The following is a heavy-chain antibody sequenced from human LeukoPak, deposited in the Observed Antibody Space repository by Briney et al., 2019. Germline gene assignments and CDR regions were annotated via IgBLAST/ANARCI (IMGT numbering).Heavy chain of an antibody. J-gene: IGHJ5*02. CDR2: IGGSRDYT. Sequence: QPGGSLRLSCAASGLTFTTTAFSWVRQAPGKGLEWVSSIGGSRDYTYYADSVKGRCTISRDNSKNTVYLQMNTLRAEDTAVYYCAAGGGNTFDPWGQGIQVTVAS. CDR3: AAGGGNTFDP. CDR1: GLTFTTTA. V-gene: IGHV3-23*01. D-gene: IGHD1/OR15-1a*01.